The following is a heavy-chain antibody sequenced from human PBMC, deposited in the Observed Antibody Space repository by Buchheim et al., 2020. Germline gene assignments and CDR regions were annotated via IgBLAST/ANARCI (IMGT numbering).Heavy chain of an antibody. CDR3: AKEAGLAIFGVVITSPLHPDYFDY. CDR1: GFTFSSYA. V-gene: IGHV3-23*04. Sequence: EVQLVESGGGLVQPGGSLRLSCAASGFTFSSYAMSWVRQAPGKGLEWVSAISGSGGSTYYADSVKGRFTISRDNSKNTLYLQMNSLRAKDTAVYYCAKEAGLAIFGVVITSPLHPDYFDYWGQGTL. J-gene: IGHJ4*02. D-gene: IGHD3-3*01. CDR2: ISGSGGST.